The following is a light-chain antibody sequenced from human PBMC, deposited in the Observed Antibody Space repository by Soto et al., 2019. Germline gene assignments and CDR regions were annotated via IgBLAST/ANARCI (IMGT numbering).Light chain of an antibody. CDR1: SSNIGSNT. CDR3: AAWDDILSGAV. J-gene: IGLJ3*02. Sequence: QAVVTQPPSASGTPGQWVTISCSGSSSNIGSNTVNWYQQVPGTAPKLLIYTDNQRPSGVPDRFSGSRSGTSASLAISGLQSEDEADYYCAAWDDILSGAVFGGGTKLTVL. V-gene: IGLV1-44*01. CDR2: TDN.